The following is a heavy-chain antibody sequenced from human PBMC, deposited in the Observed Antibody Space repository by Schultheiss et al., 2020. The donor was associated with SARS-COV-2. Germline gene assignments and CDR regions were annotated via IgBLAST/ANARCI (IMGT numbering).Heavy chain of an antibody. D-gene: IGHD1-14*01. J-gene: IGHJ4*02. Sequence: GESLKISCAASGFTFSSYAMHWVRQAPGKGLEYVSAISSNGGSTYYANSVKGRFTISRDNSKNTLYLQMNSLRAEDTALYYCAKAFYITFPDYWGQGTLVTVSS. CDR3: AKAFYITFPDY. CDR1: GFTFSSYA. CDR2: ISSNGGST. V-gene: IGHV3-64*01.